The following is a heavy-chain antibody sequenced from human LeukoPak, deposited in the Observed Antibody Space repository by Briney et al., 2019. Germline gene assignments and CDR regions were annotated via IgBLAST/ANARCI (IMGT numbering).Heavy chain of an antibody. Sequence: GGSLRLSCAASGLTFSSYAMSWVRQAPGKGLEWDSSISSSSYIYYADSVKGRFTISRDNAKNSLYLQMNSLRAEDTAVYYCARDHVGLAAAGNDAFDIWGQGTMVTVSS. CDR2: ISSSSYI. J-gene: IGHJ3*02. CDR3: ARDHVGLAAAGNDAFDI. D-gene: IGHD6-13*01. V-gene: IGHV3-21*01. CDR1: GLTFSSYA.